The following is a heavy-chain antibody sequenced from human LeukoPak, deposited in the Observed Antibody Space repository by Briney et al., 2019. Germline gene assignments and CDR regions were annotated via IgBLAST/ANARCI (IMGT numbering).Heavy chain of an antibody. Sequence: GGSLRLSCAASGFTFSSYSMNWVRQAPGKGLEWVATISASGAYYADPVKGRFTISRDNSKNSLYLQMNSLGAEDTAVYYCARDRIAAAGTYFDYWGQGTLVTVSS. V-gene: IGHV3-21*01. CDR1: GFTFSSYS. CDR3: ARDRIAAAGTYFDY. CDR2: ISASGA. J-gene: IGHJ4*02. D-gene: IGHD6-13*01.